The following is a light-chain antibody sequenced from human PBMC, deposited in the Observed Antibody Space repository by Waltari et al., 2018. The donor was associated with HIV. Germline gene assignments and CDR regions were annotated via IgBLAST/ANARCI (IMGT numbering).Light chain of an antibody. CDR3: SSYTTSSTLGM. CDR1: SSAVGGFNY. V-gene: IGLV2-14*01. Sequence: QSALTQPASVSGSPGQSITISCPGTSSAVGGFNYVSWYQHHPGKAPKLMIYGVSNRPSGVSNRFSGSKSGNTASLTISGLQAEDEADYYCSSYTTSSTLGMFGGGTKLTVL. J-gene: IGLJ3*02. CDR2: GVS.